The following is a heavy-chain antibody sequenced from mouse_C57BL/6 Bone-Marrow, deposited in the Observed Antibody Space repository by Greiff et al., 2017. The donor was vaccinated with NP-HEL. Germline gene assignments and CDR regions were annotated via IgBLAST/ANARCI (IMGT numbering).Heavy chain of an antibody. Sequence: EVQRVESGGDLVKPGGSLKLSCAASGFTFSSYGMSWVRQTPDKRLEWVATISSGVSYTYYPDSVKGRFTISRDNAKNTLYLQMSSLKSEDTAMYYCARQGGLGPRYFDYWGQGTTLTVSS. J-gene: IGHJ2*01. CDR2: ISSGVSYT. CDR1: GFTFSSYG. D-gene: IGHD4-1*01. V-gene: IGHV5-6*01. CDR3: ARQGGLGPRYFDY.